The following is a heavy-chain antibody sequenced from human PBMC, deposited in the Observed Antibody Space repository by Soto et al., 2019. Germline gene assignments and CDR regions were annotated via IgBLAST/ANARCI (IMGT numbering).Heavy chain of an antibody. Sequence: GGSLRLSCAASGFTFSSYAMSWVRQAPGKGLEWVSAISGSGGSTYYADSVKGRFTISRDNSKNTLYLQMNSLRAEDTAVYYSATDICRRAAAGYYYYYMDVWCQGTTVTVSS. D-gene: IGHD6-13*01. J-gene: IGHJ6*03. CDR1: GFTFSSYA. CDR2: ISGSGGST. V-gene: IGHV3-23*01. CDR3: ATDICRRAAAGYYYYYMDV.